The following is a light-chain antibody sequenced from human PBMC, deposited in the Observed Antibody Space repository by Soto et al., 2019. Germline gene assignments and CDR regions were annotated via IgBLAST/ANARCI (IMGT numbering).Light chain of an antibody. CDR2: ENN. V-gene: IGLV1-51*02. Sequence: QSVLTQPPSVSAAPGQKVTISCTGRSSNIGNNYVSWYQQLPGTAPKLLIYENNKRPSGIPDRFSASKSGTSATLGITGLQTGDEADYFCGTWDSSLSAVVFGGGTKLTVL. CDR1: SSNIGNNY. J-gene: IGLJ2*01. CDR3: GTWDSSLSAVV.